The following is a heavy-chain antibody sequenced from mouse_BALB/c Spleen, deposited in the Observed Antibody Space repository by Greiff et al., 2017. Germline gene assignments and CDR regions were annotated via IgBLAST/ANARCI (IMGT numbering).Heavy chain of an antibody. CDR3: AGYYDYDVAWFAY. Sequence: VQLQQSGAELVKPGASVKLSCTASGFNIKDTYMHWVKQRPEQGLEWIGRIDPANGNTKYDPKFQGKATITADTSSNTAYLQLSSLTSEDTAVYYCAGYYDYDVAWFAYWGQGTLVTVSA. J-gene: IGHJ3*01. V-gene: IGHV14-3*02. CDR1: GFNIKDTY. CDR2: IDPANGNT. D-gene: IGHD2-4*01.